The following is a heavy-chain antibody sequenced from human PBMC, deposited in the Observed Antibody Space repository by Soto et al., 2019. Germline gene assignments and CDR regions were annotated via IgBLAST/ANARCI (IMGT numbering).Heavy chain of an antibody. CDR2: IIPIFGTA. CDR3: ARGEYSGYDPPNGFDP. CDR1: GGTFSSYA. D-gene: IGHD5-12*01. V-gene: IGHV1-69*13. Sequence: SVKVSCKASGGTFSSYAISWVRQAPGQGLEWMGGIIPIFGTANYAQKFQGRVTITADESTSTAYMELSSLRSEDTAVYYCARGEYSGYDPPNGFDPWGQGTRVTVSS. J-gene: IGHJ5*02.